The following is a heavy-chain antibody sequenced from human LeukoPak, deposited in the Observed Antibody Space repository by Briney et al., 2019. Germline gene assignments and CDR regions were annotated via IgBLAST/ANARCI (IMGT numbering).Heavy chain of an antibody. V-gene: IGHV4-34*01. CDR1: GGSFSGYY. D-gene: IGHD3-10*01. CDR2: INHSGST. CDR3: ARGLRGVIRWFDP. Sequence: SETLSLTCAVYGGSFSGYYWSWIRQSPGKGLEWIGEINHSGSTSYNPSLKSRVTISVDTSKNQFSLKLSSVTAADTAVYYCARGLRGVIRWFDPWGQGTLVTVSS. J-gene: IGHJ5*02.